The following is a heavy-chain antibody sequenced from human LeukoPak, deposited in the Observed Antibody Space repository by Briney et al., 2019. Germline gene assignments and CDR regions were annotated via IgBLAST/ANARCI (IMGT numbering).Heavy chain of an antibody. CDR3: ARRGTTNNAFDI. D-gene: IGHD1-7*01. CDR2: TYYRSKWYN. CDR1: GDSVSTKSAA. J-gene: IGHJ3*02. V-gene: IGHV6-1*01. Sequence: SQTLSLTCAISGDSVSTKSAAWTWIRQSPSRGLEWLGRTYYRSKWYNDYAVSVKSRITINPDTSRKQFSLQLNSVSPEDTAVYYCARRGTTNNAFDIWGQGTMITVSS.